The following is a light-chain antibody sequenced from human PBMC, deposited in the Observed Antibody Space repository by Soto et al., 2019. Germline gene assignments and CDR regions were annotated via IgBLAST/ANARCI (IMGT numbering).Light chain of an antibody. Sequence: DIQMPQSTYTVSASVGDRVTITCRASLSISGWLAWYQQAPGKAPKLLIFNAFTLQRGVPSRFRGGGSGTEFTLTISSLHPDDSAIYYCQQDNAYPWTFGLGTKVDIK. CDR2: NAF. J-gene: IGKJ1*01. CDR3: QQDNAYPWT. V-gene: IGKV1-5*01. CDR1: LSISGW.